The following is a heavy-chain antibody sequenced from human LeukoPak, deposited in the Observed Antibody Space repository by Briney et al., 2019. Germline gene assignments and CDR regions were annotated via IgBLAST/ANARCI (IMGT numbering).Heavy chain of an antibody. CDR3: ARVDAGYCSSTCCPPVY. D-gene: IGHD2-2*01. CDR2: IIPIFGIA. J-gene: IGHJ4*02. V-gene: IGHV1-69*04. CDR1: GGTFSSYA. Sequence: SVKVSCKASGGTFSSYAISWVRQAPGQGLEWMGRIIPIFGIANYAQKFQGRVTITADKSTSTAYMELSSLRSEDTAVYYCARVDAGYCSSTCCPPVYWGQGTLVTVSS.